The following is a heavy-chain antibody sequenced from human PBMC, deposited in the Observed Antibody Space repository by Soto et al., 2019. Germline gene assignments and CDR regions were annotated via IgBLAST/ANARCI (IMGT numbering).Heavy chain of an antibody. J-gene: IGHJ6*02. CDR2: VSATGDRT. D-gene: IGHD2-15*01. Sequence: ELLESGGGLVQSGGSLRLSCAASGFTFTSYAMTWVRQAPGKGLEWVSAVSATGDRTYYADSVRGRFSISRDNSRNTLFLQMNSLRADDTAVYYCAKDHGPCHGVSCSSIRANPYGMDVWGHGTAVTVSS. CDR1: GFTFTSYA. V-gene: IGHV3-23*01. CDR3: AKDHGPCHGVSCSSIRANPYGMDV.